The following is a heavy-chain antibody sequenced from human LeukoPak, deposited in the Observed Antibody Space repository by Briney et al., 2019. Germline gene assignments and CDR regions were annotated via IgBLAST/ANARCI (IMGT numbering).Heavy chain of an antibody. CDR1: GFTFSNYW. Sequence: PGGSLRLSCAASGFTFSNYWTNWIRQAPGNGLEWVAKINGDGSEKDYVDSVKGRFTISRDNAEKLVHLQMNSLGDEDTAVYYCAAWGSGNYWGQGTLVTVSS. CDR3: AAWGSGNY. CDR2: INGDGSEK. J-gene: IGHJ4*02. V-gene: IGHV3-7*03. D-gene: IGHD7-27*01.